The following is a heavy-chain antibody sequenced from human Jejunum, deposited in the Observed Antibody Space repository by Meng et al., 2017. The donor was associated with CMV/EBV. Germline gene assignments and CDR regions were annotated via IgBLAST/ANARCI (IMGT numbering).Heavy chain of an antibody. CDR2: IKRRTDGRTT. J-gene: IGHJ3*02. D-gene: IGHD2-2*01. CDR1: AW. Sequence: AWMTWVRQAPGKGLEWVGRIKRRTDGRTTDYAGPVKGRFTISRDDSKNTLYLQMNSLKTEDTAVYYCTTEVCTATNCYTKGAFDIWGQGTRVTVSS. V-gene: IGHV3-15*01. CDR3: TTEVCTATNCYTKGAFDI.